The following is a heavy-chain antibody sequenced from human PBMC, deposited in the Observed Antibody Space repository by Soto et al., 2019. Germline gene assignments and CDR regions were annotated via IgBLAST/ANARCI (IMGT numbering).Heavy chain of an antibody. J-gene: IGHJ6*03. V-gene: IGHV1-8*01. CDR2: MNPNSGNT. Sequence: ASVKVSCKASGYTFTSYDINWVRQATGQGLEWMGWMNPNSGNTGYAQKFQGRVTMTRNTSISTAYVELSSLRSEDTAVYYCARGTIRFLEWLPPRYMDVWGKGTTVTVSS. D-gene: IGHD3-3*01. CDR1: GYTFTSYD. CDR3: ARGTIRFLEWLPPRYMDV.